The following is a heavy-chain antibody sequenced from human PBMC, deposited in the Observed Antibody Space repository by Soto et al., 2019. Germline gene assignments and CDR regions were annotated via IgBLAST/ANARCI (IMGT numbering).Heavy chain of an antibody. CDR1: GCSISSYY. CDR2: IYYSGST. V-gene: IGHV4-59*01. Sequence: SETLSLTCTFSGCSISSYYWSWIRQPPGKGLEWIGYIYYSGSTNYNPSLKSRVTISVDTSKNQFSLKLSSVTAADTAVYYCARESSSWSYNWFDPWGQGTLVTVSS. J-gene: IGHJ5*02. D-gene: IGHD6-13*01. CDR3: ARESSSWSYNWFDP.